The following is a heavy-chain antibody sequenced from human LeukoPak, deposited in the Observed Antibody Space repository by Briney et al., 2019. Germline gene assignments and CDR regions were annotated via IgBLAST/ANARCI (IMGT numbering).Heavy chain of an antibody. CDR2: INSDNGGT. V-gene: IGHV1-2*02. D-gene: IGHD6-19*01. CDR1: GYTFTDYY. J-gene: IGHJ4*02. Sequence: ASVKVSCKASGYTFTDYYIHWVRQAPGHGLEWMGWINSDNGGTHYAQNFQGRVTMTRDTSISTAYMELSGLRSDDTAVIYCARPRGSSGWLDYWGQGTPVTVSS. CDR3: ARPRGSSGWLDY.